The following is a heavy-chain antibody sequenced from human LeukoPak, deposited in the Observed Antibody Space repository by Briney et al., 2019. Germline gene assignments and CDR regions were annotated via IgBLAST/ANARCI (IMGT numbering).Heavy chain of an antibody. CDR3: AQQSLRSPDY. D-gene: IGHD3-16*01. V-gene: IGHV4-38-2*02. CDR1: IYSISSGYY. Sequence: PSETLSLTCSVPIYSISSGYYWGWIRPPPGKGVEWIGNIYHSGSTYYNPSLKSRVTISVDTSKNQFSLKLSSVTAADTAVYYCAQQSLRSPDYWGQGTLVTLSS. CDR2: IYHSGST. J-gene: IGHJ4*02.